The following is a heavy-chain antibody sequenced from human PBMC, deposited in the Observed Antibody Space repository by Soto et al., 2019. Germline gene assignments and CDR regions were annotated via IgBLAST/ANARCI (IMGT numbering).Heavy chain of an antibody. J-gene: IGHJ6*02. V-gene: IGHV3-30*18. Sequence: LRLSCAASGFTFSSYGMHWVRQAPGKGLEWVAVVSYDGSNKYYADSVKGRFTISRDNSKNTLYLQMNSLRAEDTAVYYCAKKSGTHLYYYGMDVWGQGTTVTVSS. CDR1: GFTFSSYG. CDR3: AKKSGTHLYYYGMDV. CDR2: VSYDGSNK. D-gene: IGHD1-1*01.